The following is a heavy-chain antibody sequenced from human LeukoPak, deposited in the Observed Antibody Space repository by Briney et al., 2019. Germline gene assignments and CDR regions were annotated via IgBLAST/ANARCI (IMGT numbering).Heavy chain of an antibody. CDR1: GFTFSSYW. D-gene: IGHD5-24*01. V-gene: IGHV3-7*04. Sequence: GGSLRLSCVASGFTFSSYWMSWVRQAPGKGLEWVANINQDGGAKYYVASVKGRFTISRDNAKNSLYLQMNGLRAEDTAVYYCARIRGDGSTSDSWGQGTLVTVSS. J-gene: IGHJ4*02. CDR3: ARIRGDGSTSDS. CDR2: INQDGGAK.